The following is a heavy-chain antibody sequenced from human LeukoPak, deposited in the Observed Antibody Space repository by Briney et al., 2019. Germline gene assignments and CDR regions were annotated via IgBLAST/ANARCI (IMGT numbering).Heavy chain of an antibody. D-gene: IGHD6-13*01. J-gene: IGHJ4*02. V-gene: IGHV4-39*01. Sequence: SETLSLTCIVSGGSISSSIYYWAWVRQPPGKGLEWIGTVFYNGATQYSPSLKSRVTISVDTSKNQFSLKLSSVTAADTAVYYCARHHSSSWYLGGWGQGTLVTVSS. CDR1: GGSISSSIYY. CDR3: ARHHSSSWYLGG. CDR2: VFYNGAT.